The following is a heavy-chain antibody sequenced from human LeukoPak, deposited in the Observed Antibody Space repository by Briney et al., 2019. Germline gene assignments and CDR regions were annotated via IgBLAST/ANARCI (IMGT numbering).Heavy chain of an antibody. V-gene: IGHV4-59*04. J-gene: IGHJ4*02. D-gene: IGHD5-12*01. Sequence: SSETLSLTCAVYGGSFSGYYWGWIRQPPGKGLEWIGCSYYGGSTYYNPSLKSRVSISVDTSQNQFSMRLNSVTAADTAVYYCATQVAQVATNPKINYFDYWGPGTLVTVSS. CDR3: ATQVAQVATNPKINYFDY. CDR2: SYYGGST. CDR1: GGSFSGYY.